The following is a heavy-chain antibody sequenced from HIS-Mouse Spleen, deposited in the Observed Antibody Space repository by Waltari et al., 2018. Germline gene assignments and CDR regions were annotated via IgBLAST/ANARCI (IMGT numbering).Heavy chain of an antibody. Sequence: QVQLQESGPGLVKPSETLSLTCTVSGGSISSSSYYWGWIRQPPGKGLEWIGSIYYSGRTYYNPSLKSRVTISVDTSKNQFSLKLSSVTAADTAVYYCARVSGWSSSSWYFDLWGRGTLVTVSS. CDR2: IYYSGRT. CDR3: ARVSGWSSSSWYFDL. V-gene: IGHV4-39*07. CDR1: GGSISSSSYY. J-gene: IGHJ2*01. D-gene: IGHD6-6*01.